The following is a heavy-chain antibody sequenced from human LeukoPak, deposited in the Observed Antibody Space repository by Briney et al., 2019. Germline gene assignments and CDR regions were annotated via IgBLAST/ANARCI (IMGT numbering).Heavy chain of an antibody. CDR2: IYYSGST. CDR1: GGSISSSSYY. D-gene: IGHD2-15*01. CDR3: ARGLIVVVVAATFWFDP. V-gene: IGHV4-39*07. Sequence: SETLSLTCTVSGGSISSSSYYWVWIRQPPGKGLEWIGSIYYSGSTYYNPSLKSRVTISVDTSKNQFSLKLSSVTAADTAVYYCARGLIVVVVAATFWFDPWGQGTLVTVSS. J-gene: IGHJ5*02.